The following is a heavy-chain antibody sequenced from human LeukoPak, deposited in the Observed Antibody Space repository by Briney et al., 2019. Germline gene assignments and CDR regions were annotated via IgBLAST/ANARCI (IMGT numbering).Heavy chain of an antibody. CDR3: ARDAGDRGYCSSTSCSFWYYYGMDV. CDR1: GFTFSDYY. D-gene: IGHD2-2*01. J-gene: IGHJ6*02. Sequence: GGSLRLSCAASGFTFSDYYISWIRQAPGKGLEWVSYISSSGSTIYYADSVKGRFTISRDNAKNSLYLQMNSLRAEDTAVYYCARDAGDRGYCSSTSCSFWYYYGMDVWGQGTTVTVSS. CDR2: ISSSGSTI. V-gene: IGHV3-11*01.